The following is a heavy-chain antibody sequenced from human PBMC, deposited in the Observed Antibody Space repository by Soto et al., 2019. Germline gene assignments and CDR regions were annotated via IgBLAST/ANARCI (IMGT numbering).Heavy chain of an antibody. Sequence: GGSLRLSCAASGFTFSTYAMSWGRQAPGKGLEWVSTISSSGGNTYYTDSVKGRFTISRDNSKNTLYLQMNGLRAEDTAIYYCAKRPTSTGFGDPFDIWGQGTMVTVSS. CDR1: GFTFSTYA. CDR2: ISSSGGNT. D-gene: IGHD3-10*01. V-gene: IGHV3-23*01. J-gene: IGHJ3*02. CDR3: AKRPTSTGFGDPFDI.